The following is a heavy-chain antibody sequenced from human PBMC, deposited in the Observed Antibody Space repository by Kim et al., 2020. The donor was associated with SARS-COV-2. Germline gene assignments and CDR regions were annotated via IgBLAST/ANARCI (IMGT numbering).Heavy chain of an antibody. D-gene: IGHD5-18*01. Sequence: SETLSLTCTVSGGSISSSSYYWGWIRQPPGKGLEWIGCIFYSGSTYYNSSLKSRVTISVDTSKNQFSLKLSSVTAADTAVYYCARRGDTAMGAHFDYWGQGTLVTVSS. J-gene: IGHJ4*02. V-gene: IGHV4-39*01. CDR2: IFYSGST. CDR1: GGSISSSSYY. CDR3: ARRGDTAMGAHFDY.